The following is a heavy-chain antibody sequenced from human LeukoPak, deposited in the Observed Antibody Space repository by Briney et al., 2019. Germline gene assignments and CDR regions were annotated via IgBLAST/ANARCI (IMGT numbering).Heavy chain of an antibody. Sequence: GGSLRLSCAASGLTFSSRWMHWVRQAPGKGLVWVSRITNDGSSTTYADSVKGRFTISRDNAKNMLYLQVNSLRAEDTAVYYCATQLGGNPAYWGQGTLVTVSS. CDR3: ATQLGGNPAY. J-gene: IGHJ4*02. V-gene: IGHV3-74*01. CDR2: ITNDGSST. D-gene: IGHD6-13*01. CDR1: GLTFSSRW.